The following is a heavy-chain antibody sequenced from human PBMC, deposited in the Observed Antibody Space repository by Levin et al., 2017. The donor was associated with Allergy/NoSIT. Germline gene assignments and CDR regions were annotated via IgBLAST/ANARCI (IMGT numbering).Heavy chain of an antibody. CDR3: ARAFGNGWYYFNY. Sequence: RSGGSLRLSCSTSGFTFSYYSMNWVRQAPGKGLEWVSYISPASSTIYYADSVKDRFTISRDDAKNSLYLQMSSLKAEDTAVYYCARAFGNGWYYFNYWGQGALVTVSS. J-gene: IGHJ4*02. D-gene: IGHD6-19*01. V-gene: IGHV3-48*01. CDR2: ISPASSTI. CDR1: GFTFSYYS.